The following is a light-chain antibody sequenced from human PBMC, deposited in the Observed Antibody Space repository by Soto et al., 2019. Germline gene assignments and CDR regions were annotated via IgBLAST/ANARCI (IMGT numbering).Light chain of an antibody. CDR3: QESITAPLT. Sequence: DIQMTQSPSSLSASVGDRVTITCRARQTINNYLNWYQQKPGKAPKLLIYAASSLQSGVPSRFSGSGSGTDFTLTISSLQAEDSATYFCQESITAPLTFGGGTKVDIK. CDR1: QTINNY. CDR2: AAS. J-gene: IGKJ4*01. V-gene: IGKV1-39*01.